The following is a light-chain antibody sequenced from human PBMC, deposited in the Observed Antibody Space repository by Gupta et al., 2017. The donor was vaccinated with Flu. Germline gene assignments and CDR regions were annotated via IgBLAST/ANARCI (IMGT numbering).Light chain of an antibody. CDR1: SSDVGAYNY. V-gene: IGLV2-11*01. J-gene: IGLJ2*01. CDR2: DVT. Sequence: ISCTGTSSDVGAYNYVSWYQQHPGKVPKIMIYDVTERPSGVPDRFSGAKSGNTAFLTVSGLQAEDDADYYCYSYAASYAGNYYVFSGGTKLTVL. CDR3: YSYAASYAGNYYV.